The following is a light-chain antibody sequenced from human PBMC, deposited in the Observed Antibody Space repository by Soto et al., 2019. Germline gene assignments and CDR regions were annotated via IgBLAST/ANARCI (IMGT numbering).Light chain of an antibody. CDR2: DTY. CDR1: TGAVATGHY. Sequence: QTVVTQEPSLTVSPGGTVTLTCGSSTGAVATGHYAYWFHQKPGQAPRPLIYDTYNRFSWTPARFSGSLLGGKAALTLSGAQPEDEADYYFLLYSGGYVFGPGPKLTVL. CDR3: LLYSGGYV. V-gene: IGLV7-46*01. J-gene: IGLJ1*01.